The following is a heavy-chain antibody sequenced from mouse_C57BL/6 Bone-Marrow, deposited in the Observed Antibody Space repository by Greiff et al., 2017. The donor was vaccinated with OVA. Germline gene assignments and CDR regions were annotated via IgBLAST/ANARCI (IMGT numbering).Heavy chain of an antibody. J-gene: IGHJ3*01. D-gene: IGHD4-1*01. CDR3: ARGNGLGRSFAY. Sequence: QVQLQQPGAELVKPGASVKMSCKASGYTFTSYWLTWVKQRPGQGLEWIGDIYPGSGSTNYNEKFKSKATLTVDTSSSTAYMQLSSLTSEDAAVYYCARGNGLGRSFAYWGQGTLVTVSA. V-gene: IGHV1-55*01. CDR1: GYTFTSYW. CDR2: IYPGSGST.